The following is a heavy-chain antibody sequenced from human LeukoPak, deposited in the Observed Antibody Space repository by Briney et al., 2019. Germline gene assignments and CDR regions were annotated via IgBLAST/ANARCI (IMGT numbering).Heavy chain of an antibody. Sequence: PSETLSLTCTVSGGSISSYYWSWIRQPAGKGLEWIGRIYTSGSTNYNPSLKSRVTMSVDTSKNQFSLKLSSVTAADTAVYYCARNRRATTYPYYYYMDVWGKGTTVTVSS. CDR2: IYTSGST. V-gene: IGHV4-4*07. D-gene: IGHD1-26*01. CDR1: GGSISSYY. CDR3: ARNRRATTYPYYYYMDV. J-gene: IGHJ6*03.